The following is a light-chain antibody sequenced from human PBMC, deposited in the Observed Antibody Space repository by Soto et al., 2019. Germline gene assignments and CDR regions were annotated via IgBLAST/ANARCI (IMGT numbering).Light chain of an antibody. CDR3: LQDYNYPWT. Sequence: AIQMTQSPSSLSASVGDRFTITCRASQGIRNELGWYQQKPGKAPKLLIYAASSLQSGVPSRFRGSGSGTDFTLTISSLQPEDFATYYCLQDYNYPWTFGQGTKVEIK. J-gene: IGKJ1*01. V-gene: IGKV1-6*01. CDR1: QGIRNE. CDR2: AAS.